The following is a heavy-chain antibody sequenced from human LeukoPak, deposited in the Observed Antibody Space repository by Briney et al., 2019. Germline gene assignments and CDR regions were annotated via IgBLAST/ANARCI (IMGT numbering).Heavy chain of an antibody. J-gene: IGHJ4*02. CDR1: GYTLTELS. CDR2: FDPEDGET. CDR3: ARDHGQWVVRISLDY. Sequence: ASVKVSCKVSGYTLTELSMHWVRPAPGKGFEWMGGFDPEDGETIYAQKFQGRVTMTEDTSTDTAYMELSSLRSEDTAVYYCARDHGQWVVRISLDYWGQGTLVTVSS. D-gene: IGHD6-19*01. V-gene: IGHV1-24*01.